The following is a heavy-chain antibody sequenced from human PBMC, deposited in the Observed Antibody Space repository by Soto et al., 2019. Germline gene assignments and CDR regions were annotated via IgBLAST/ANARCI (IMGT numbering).Heavy chain of an antibody. Sequence: SETLSLTCAVSGHSISSGFYYWGWIRQPPGKGLEWIGSIYHIGSTYYNPSLKSRVTMSVDTSKDQLSLKLSSVTAADTAVYYCARYGYSYSARFFGYWGQGTRVTVSS. V-gene: IGHV4-38-2*01. CDR3: ARYGYSYSARFFGY. CDR1: GHSISSGFYY. D-gene: IGHD5-18*01. CDR2: IYHIGST. J-gene: IGHJ4*02.